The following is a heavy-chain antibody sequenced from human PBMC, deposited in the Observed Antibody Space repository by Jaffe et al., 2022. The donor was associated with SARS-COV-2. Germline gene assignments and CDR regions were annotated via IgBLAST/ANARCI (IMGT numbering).Heavy chain of an antibody. D-gene: IGHD2-2*01. Sequence: EVQLVESGGGLIQPGGSLRLSCAASGFTVSSNYMSWVRQAPGKGLEWVSVIYSGGSTYYADSVKGRFTISRDNSKNTLYLQMNSLRAEDTAVYYCARMIPAAMEGGEAFDIWGQGTMVTVSS. CDR3: ARMIPAAMEGGEAFDI. J-gene: IGHJ3*02. V-gene: IGHV3-53*01. CDR1: GFTVSSNY. CDR2: IYSGGST.